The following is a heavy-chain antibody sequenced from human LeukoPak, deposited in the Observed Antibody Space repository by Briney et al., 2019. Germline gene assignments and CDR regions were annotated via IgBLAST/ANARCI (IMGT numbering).Heavy chain of an antibody. D-gene: IGHD3-9*01. CDR1: GYTLTELS. CDR3: ATDGPLRYFDWFRD. J-gene: IGHJ4*02. CDR2: FDPEDGET. Sequence: ASVKVSCKVSGYTLTELSMHWVRQAPGKGLEWMGGFDPEDGETIYAQKFQGRVTTTEDTSTDTAYMELSSLRSEDTAVYYCATDGPLRYFDWFRDWGQGTLVTVSS. V-gene: IGHV1-24*01.